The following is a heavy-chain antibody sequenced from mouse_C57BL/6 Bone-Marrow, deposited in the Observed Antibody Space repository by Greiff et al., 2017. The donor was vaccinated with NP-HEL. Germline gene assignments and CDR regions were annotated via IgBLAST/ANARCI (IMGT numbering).Heavy chain of an antibody. J-gene: IGHJ2*01. D-gene: IGHD2-2*01. CDR1: GFNIKDDY. CDR2: IDPENGDT. Sequence: EVQLQESGAELVRPGASVKLSCTASGFNIKDDYMHWVKQRPEQGLEWIGWIDPENGDTEYASKFQGKATITADTSSNTAYLQLSSLTSEDTAVYYCTGVTTDYWGQGTTLTVSS. CDR3: TGVTTDY. V-gene: IGHV14-4*01.